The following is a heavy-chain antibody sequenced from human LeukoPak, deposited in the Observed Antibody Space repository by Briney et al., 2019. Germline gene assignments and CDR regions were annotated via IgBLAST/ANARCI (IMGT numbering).Heavy chain of an antibody. CDR3: ARDNYDYVWGSYRHLDY. CDR2: ISYSGTT. V-gene: IGHV4-59*01. CDR1: GGSISGYY. J-gene: IGHJ4*02. Sequence: SETLSLTCSVSGGSISGYYWSWIRQPPGKGLECIGYISYSGTTHYNPSLKSRVTISVDTSKNQFSLKVTSVTAADTAVYYCARDNYDYVWGSYRHLDYWGQGNLVTVS. D-gene: IGHD3-16*02.